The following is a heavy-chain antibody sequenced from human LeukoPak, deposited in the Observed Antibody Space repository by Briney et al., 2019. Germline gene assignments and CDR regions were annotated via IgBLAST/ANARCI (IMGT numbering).Heavy chain of an antibody. Sequence: GGSLRLSCAASGFTFSTYAMSWVRQAPGKGLEWVSAISGSGGSTYYADSVKGRFTISRDNSKNTLYLQMNNLRAEDTAVYYCARGYSGYDYHRFEYWGQGTLVTVSS. D-gene: IGHD5-12*01. V-gene: IGHV3-23*01. CDR2: ISGSGGST. CDR1: GFTFSTYA. J-gene: IGHJ4*02. CDR3: ARGYSGYDYHRFEY.